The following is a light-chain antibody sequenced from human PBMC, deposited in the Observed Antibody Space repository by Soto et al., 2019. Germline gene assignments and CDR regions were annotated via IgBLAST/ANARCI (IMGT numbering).Light chain of an antibody. J-gene: IGLJ3*02. V-gene: IGLV2-23*02. CDR1: SSNVGSYNF. CDR3: CSYAGNNALV. CDR2: EVS. Sequence: QSALTQPASVSGSRGQSITISCTGTSSNVGSYNFVSWYRQYPGKAPELIIYEVSQRPSTFFNRFSGSKSGNTASLTISGRQSDDEADYYFCSYAGNNALVFGGGTKLTVL.